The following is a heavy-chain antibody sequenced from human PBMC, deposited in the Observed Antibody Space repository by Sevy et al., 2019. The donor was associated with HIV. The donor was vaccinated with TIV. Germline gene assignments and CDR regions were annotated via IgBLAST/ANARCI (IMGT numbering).Heavy chain of an antibody. CDR1: GYTFISYG. J-gene: IGHJ4*02. D-gene: IGHD3-16*02. V-gene: IGHV1-18*04. CDR3: ARTVGGSYRYYFDY. CDR2: ISAYNGNT. Sequence: ASVKVSCKASGYTFISYGISWVRQAPGQGLEWMGWISAYNGNTNYAQKLQGRVTMTTDTSTSTAYMELRSLRSDDTAVYYCARTVGGSYRYYFDYWGQGTLVTVSS.